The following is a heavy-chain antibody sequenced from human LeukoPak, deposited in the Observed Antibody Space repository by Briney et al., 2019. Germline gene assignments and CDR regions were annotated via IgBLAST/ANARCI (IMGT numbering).Heavy chain of an antibody. CDR2: ISISSNYK. CDR3: AELGITMIGGV. CDR1: GFTFSRYS. J-gene: IGHJ6*04. D-gene: IGHD3-10*02. Sequence: AGGSLRLSCAASGFTFSRYSMNCVRQAPGKGLEWVSSISISSNYKYYPDSLKGRFTISRDNAKNSLYLQMNSLRAEDTAVYYCAELGITMIGGVWGKGTTVTISS. V-gene: IGHV3-21*01.